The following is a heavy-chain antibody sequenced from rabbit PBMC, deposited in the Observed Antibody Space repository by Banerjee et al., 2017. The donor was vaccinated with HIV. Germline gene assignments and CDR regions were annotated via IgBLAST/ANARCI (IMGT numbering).Heavy chain of an antibody. J-gene: IGHJ4*01. Sequence: QSLEESGGDLVKPGASLTLTCTASGFTLSSYWMYWVRQAPGKGLEWIACIYTSSGSTYYASWAKGRFTISKTSSTTVTLQMTSLTAADTATYFCARDVVAGDGYALWGPGTLVTVS. CDR1: GFTLSSYW. D-gene: IGHD6-1*01. CDR3: ARDVVAGDGYAL. V-gene: IGHV1S40*01. CDR2: IYTSSGST.